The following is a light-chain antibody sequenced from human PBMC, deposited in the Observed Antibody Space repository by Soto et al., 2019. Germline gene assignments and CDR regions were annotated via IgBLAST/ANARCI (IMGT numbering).Light chain of an antibody. CDR2: DVT. CDR1: SSDVGGSKS. Sequence: QSALTQPASVSGSPGQSITISCTGTSSDVGGSKSVSWYQQHPGKAPKVMIFDVTRRPSEVSNRFSGSKSGNTASLTISGLQAEDEADYYCTSYASSIYVFGTGTKLTVL. V-gene: IGLV2-14*01. CDR3: TSYASSIYV. J-gene: IGLJ1*01.